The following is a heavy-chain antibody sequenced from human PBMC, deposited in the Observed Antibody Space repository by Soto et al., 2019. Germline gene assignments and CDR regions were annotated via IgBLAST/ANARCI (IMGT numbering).Heavy chain of an antibody. J-gene: IGHJ4*02. CDR1: GFTFSRYA. V-gene: IGHV3-23*01. Sequence: EVQLLESGGGLVQPGGSLRLSCAASGFTFSRYAMSWVRQAPGKGLEWVSAISGSGGSTYYADSVKGRFTISRDNSKNRLYLQMNSLIAEDTAVYYCAKASGWFGEFEYWGQGTLVTVSS. D-gene: IGHD3-10*01. CDR2: ISGSGGST. CDR3: AKASGWFGEFEY.